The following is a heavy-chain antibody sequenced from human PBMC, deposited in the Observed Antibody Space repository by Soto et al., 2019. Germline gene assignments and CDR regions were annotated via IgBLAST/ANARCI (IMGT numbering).Heavy chain of an antibody. V-gene: IGHV2-5*01. CDR1: GFSLSTSGVG. CDR3: AHRYHYYDSSGYFHSFDY. Sequence: QITLKESGPTLVKPTQTLTLTCTFSGFSLSTSGVGVGWIRQPPGKALEWLALIYWNDDKRYSPSLKSRLTITKDTSKNQVVLTMTNMDPVDTATYYCAHRYHYYDSSGYFHSFDYWGQGTLVTVSS. D-gene: IGHD3-22*01. J-gene: IGHJ4*02. CDR2: IYWNDDK.